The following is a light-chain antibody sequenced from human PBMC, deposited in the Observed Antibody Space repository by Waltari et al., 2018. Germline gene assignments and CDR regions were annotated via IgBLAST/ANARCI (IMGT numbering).Light chain of an antibody. CDR3: LLHYGGAQPWV. CDR1: TGAVTSGHH. Sequence: QTVVTQEPSLTVSPGGTVTLPCASSTGAVTSGHHSNWFQQKPGQAPRALIYDTSNKHSWTPARFSGSLLGGRAALTLSGVQPEDEADYYCLLHYGGAQPWVFGGGTKLTVL. CDR2: DTS. V-gene: IGLV7-43*01. J-gene: IGLJ3*02.